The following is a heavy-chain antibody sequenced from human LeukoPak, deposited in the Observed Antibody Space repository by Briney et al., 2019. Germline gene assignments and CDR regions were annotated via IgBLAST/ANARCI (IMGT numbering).Heavy chain of an antibody. V-gene: IGHV1-69*05. CDR1: GGTFSSYA. CDR2: IIPIFGTA. D-gene: IGHD4-17*01. Sequence: SVKVSCKASGGTFSSYAISWVRQAPGQGLEWMGRIIPIFGTANYAQKFQGRVTITTDESTSTAHMELSSLRSEDTAVYYCARDLQYYGDHTGSWFDHWGQGTLVTVSS. J-gene: IGHJ5*02. CDR3: ARDLQYYGDHTGSWFDH.